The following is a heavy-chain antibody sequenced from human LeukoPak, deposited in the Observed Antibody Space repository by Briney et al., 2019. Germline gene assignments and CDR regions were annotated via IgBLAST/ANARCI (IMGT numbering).Heavy chain of an antibody. D-gene: IGHD3-3*01. Sequence: ASVKVSCKASGYTFTGYYMHWVRPAPGQGLEWMGWINPNSGGTNYAQKFQGRVTMTRDTSISTACMELSRLRSDDTAVYYCARSANFWSGPSRKYNWFDPWGQGTLVTVSS. CDR3: ARSANFWSGPSRKYNWFDP. J-gene: IGHJ5*02. CDR1: GYTFTGYY. V-gene: IGHV1-2*02. CDR2: INPNSGGT.